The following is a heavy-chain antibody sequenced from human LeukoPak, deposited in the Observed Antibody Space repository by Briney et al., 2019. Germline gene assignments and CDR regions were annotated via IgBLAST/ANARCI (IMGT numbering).Heavy chain of an antibody. J-gene: IGHJ4*02. CDR2: IRYDGSNK. Sequence: GGSLRLSCAASGFTFKKYDMTWVRQAPGKGLEWVAFIRYDGSNKYYADSVKGRFTISRDNSKNTLYLQMNSLRAEDTAVYYCAKDTDLETYYYGSGSHGYIDYWGQGTLVTVSS. CDR3: AKDTDLETYYYGSGSHGYIDY. D-gene: IGHD3-10*01. V-gene: IGHV3-30*02. CDR1: GFTFKKYD.